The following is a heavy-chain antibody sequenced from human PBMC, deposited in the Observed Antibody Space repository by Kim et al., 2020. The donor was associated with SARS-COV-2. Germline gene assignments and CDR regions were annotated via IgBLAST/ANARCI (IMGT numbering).Heavy chain of an antibody. V-gene: IGHV1-2*06. CDR2: INPNSGGT. D-gene: IGHD2-15*01. Sequence: ASVKVSCKASGYTFTDYYMHWVRQAPGQGLEWMGRINPNSGGTNYAQKFQGRVTMTRDTSISTAYMELSRLISDDTAVYYCAVLIAAARFPFDYWGQGTLVTVSS. CDR1: GYTFTDYY. CDR3: AVLIAAARFPFDY. J-gene: IGHJ4*02.